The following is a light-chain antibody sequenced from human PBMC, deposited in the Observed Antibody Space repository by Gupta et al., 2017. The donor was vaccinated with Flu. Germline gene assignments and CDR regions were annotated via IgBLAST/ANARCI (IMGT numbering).Light chain of an antibody. J-gene: IGLJ3*02. V-gene: IGLV2-11*01. Sequence: QAPLTHPRSVSASPGQAVTIPFTATSSDVGGYNYVSWHQQHPGQAPKLLIYDVRNRPSGVPDRFSGSKSGNTASLTITGLQAEDEADYYCSSYAASDIVWVFGGGTKLTVL. CDR3: SSYAASDIVWV. CDR2: DVR. CDR1: SSDVGGYNY.